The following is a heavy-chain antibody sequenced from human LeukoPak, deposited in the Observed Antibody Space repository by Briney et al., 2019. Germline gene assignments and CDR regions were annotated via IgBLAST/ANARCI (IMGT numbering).Heavy chain of an antibody. Sequence: GASVKVSCKPSGYTFTSFGISWVRQAPGQGLEWMGWISPKNGDTNPAQRFQGRVTMTTETSATTAYMDLRNLTSDDTAVYFCARGPLYGDYYCDFWGQGTLVTVSS. CDR2: ISPKNGDT. D-gene: IGHD4-17*01. J-gene: IGHJ4*02. CDR1: GYTFTSFG. V-gene: IGHV1-18*04. CDR3: ARGPLYGDYYCDF.